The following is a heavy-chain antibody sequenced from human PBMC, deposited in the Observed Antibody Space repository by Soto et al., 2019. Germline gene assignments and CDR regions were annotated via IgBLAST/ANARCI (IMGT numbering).Heavy chain of an antibody. CDR2: MTPISGDT. D-gene: IGHD3-10*01. Sequence: QVQLVQSGAEVKKPGASVKVSCKASGYTFTNYDINWVRQATGQGLEWVGWMTPISGDTGYAQNFQGRVTMTRDTPRSTAYLEPSSLTSEDTAVYYCARNLYNTGSFDHWGQGTLVTVSS. CDR1: GYTFTNYD. V-gene: IGHV1-8*02. J-gene: IGHJ4*02. CDR3: ARNLYNTGSFDH.